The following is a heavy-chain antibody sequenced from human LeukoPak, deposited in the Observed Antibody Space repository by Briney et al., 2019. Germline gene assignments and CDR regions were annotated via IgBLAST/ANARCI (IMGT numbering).Heavy chain of an antibody. J-gene: IGHJ3*02. CDR3: ARALLTTPPAAFDI. Sequence: SETLSLTCTVSGGSISSYYWSWIRQPAGKGLEWIGRIYTSGSTSYNPSLKSRVTMSVDTSKNQFSLKLSSVTAADTAVYYCARALLTTPPAAFDIWGQGTMVTVSS. CDR1: GGSISSYY. V-gene: IGHV4-4*07. CDR2: IYTSGST. D-gene: IGHD1-26*01.